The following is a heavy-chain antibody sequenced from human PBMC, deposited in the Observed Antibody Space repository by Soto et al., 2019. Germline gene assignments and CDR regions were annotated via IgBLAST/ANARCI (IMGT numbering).Heavy chain of an antibody. J-gene: IGHJ4*02. D-gene: IGHD3-22*01. V-gene: IGHV3-48*02. Sequence: EVQLVESGGGLVQPGGSLRLSCAASGFTFSSYGMNWVRQAPGKGLEWVSYISSSSTTIYYADSVKGRCTIFRDNAKNSLYLQLNSLRDEDTAVYYCARSPYYYDSSNYYGYWGQGTLVTVSS. CDR3: ARSPYYYDSSNYYGY. CDR2: ISSSSTTI. CDR1: GFTFSSYG.